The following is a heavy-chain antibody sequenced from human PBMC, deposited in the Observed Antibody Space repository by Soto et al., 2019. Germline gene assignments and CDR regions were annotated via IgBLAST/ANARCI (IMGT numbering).Heavy chain of an antibody. D-gene: IGHD2-15*01. J-gene: IGHJ5*02. CDR1: GFILSDFA. V-gene: IGHV3-30*04. CDR3: AKTGCNGGSCFSWFDP. CDR2: ILKDGKSK. Sequence: QVQLVESGGGVVQPGGSLRLSCAASGFILSDFAMHWVRQAPGRGLERVAVILKDGKSKYYADSVRGRFTISSDTSKDTIFLQLTSLRLDDSAVYYCAKTGCNGGSCFSWFDPWGQGTPVTVSS.